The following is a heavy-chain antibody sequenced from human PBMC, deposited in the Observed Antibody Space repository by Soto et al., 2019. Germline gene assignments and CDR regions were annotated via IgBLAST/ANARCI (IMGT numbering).Heavy chain of an antibody. CDR3: AKDREGLLWFGESPYYFDY. Sequence: GGSLRLSCAASGFTFSSYGMHWVRQAPGKGLEWVAVIWYDGSNKYYADSVKGRFTISRDNSKNTLYLQMNSLRAEDTAVYYCAKDREGLLWFGESPYYFDYWGQGTLDTVSS. V-gene: IGHV3-30*02. D-gene: IGHD3-10*01. J-gene: IGHJ4*02. CDR2: IWYDGSNK. CDR1: GFTFSSYG.